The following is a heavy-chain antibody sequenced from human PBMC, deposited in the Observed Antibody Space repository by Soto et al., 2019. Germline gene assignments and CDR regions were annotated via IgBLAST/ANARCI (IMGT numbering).Heavy chain of an antibody. V-gene: IGHV4-59*01. CDR3: ARHVDFDL. CDR2: IYYSGST. Sequence: QVQLQESGPGLVKPSETLSLTCTVSGGSISSYYWSWIRQPPGKGLEWIGYIYYSGSTNYNPSLKSRVTISVDTSKNQFSLKLSSVTAADTAVYYCARHVDFDLWGRGTLVTVSS. CDR1: GGSISSYY. J-gene: IGHJ2*01.